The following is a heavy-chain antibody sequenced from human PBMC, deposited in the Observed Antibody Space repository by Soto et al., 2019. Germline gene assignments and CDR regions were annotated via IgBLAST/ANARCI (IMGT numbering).Heavy chain of an antibody. J-gene: IGHJ5*02. CDR3: ASSRITIFGVVAQPYNWFYP. CDR2: INAGNGNT. Sequence: GASVKLSCKASGYTFTSYSVHWVRQAPGQRIEWMGWINAGNGNTKYSQKFQGRVTITRDTSASTAYMELSSLRSEDTAVYYCASSRITIFGVVAQPYNWFYPWGQGTLVTVSS. D-gene: IGHD3-3*01. V-gene: IGHV1-3*01. CDR1: GYTFTSYS.